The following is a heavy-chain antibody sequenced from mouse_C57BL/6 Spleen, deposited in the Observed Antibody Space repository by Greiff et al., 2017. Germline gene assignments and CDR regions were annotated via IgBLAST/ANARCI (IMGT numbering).Heavy chain of an antibody. Sequence: QVQLQQSGPELVKPGASVKISCKASGYAFSSSWMNWVKQRPGKGLEWIGRIYPGDGDTNYNGKFKAKATLTADKSSSTAYMQLSSLTSEDSAVYFCARSPLYSHYAMDYWGQGTSVTVSS. CDR2: IYPGDGDT. V-gene: IGHV1-82*01. CDR1: GYAFSSSW. D-gene: IGHD2-1*01. CDR3: ARSPLYSHYAMDY. J-gene: IGHJ4*01.